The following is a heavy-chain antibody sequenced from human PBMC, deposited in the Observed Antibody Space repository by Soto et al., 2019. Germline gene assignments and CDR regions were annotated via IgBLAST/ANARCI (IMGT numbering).Heavy chain of an antibody. V-gene: IGHV6-1*01. CDR3: ARGGPVIAAAGAIYYYYGMDV. Sequence: QSQTLSLPCAISGDSVSSNSAAWNWIRQSPSRGLEWLGRTYYRSKWYNDYAVSVKSRITINPDTSKNQFSLQLNSVTPEDTAVYYCARGGPVIAAAGAIYYYYGMDVWGQGTTVTVSS. CDR2: TYYRSKWYN. J-gene: IGHJ6*02. CDR1: GDSVSSNSAA. D-gene: IGHD6-13*01.